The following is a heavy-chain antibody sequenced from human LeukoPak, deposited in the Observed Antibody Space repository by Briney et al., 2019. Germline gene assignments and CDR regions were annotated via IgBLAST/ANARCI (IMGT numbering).Heavy chain of an antibody. CDR1: GFTFSSYA. CDR2: IGTAGDT. J-gene: IGHJ6*02. Sequence: AGGSLRLSCAASGFTFSSYAMSWVRQATGKGLEWVSAIGTAGDTYYPGSVKGRFTISRENAKNSLYLQMNSLRAGDTAVYYCARDSGSSGDYYGMDVWGQGTTVTVSS. CDR3: ARDSGSSGDYYGMDV. D-gene: IGHD1-26*01. V-gene: IGHV3-13*01.